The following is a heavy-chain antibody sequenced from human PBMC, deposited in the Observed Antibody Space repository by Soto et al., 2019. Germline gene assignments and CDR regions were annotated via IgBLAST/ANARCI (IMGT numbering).Heavy chain of an antibody. Sequence: SETLSLTCAVSGGSISSGGYSWSRIRQPPGKGLEWIGYIYHSGSTYYNPSLKSRVTISVDRSKNQFSLKLSSVTAADTAVYYCASATYYDFWSGFSTWGQGTLVTVSS. D-gene: IGHD3-3*01. CDR2: IYHSGST. J-gene: IGHJ5*02. V-gene: IGHV4-30-2*01. CDR1: GGSISSGGYS. CDR3: ASATYYDFWSGFST.